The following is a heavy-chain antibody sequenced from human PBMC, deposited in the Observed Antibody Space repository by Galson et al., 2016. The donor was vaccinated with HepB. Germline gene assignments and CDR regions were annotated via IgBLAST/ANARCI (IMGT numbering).Heavy chain of an antibody. D-gene: IGHD1-26*01. CDR1: GGSISSTSYY. J-gene: IGHJ4*02. CDR2: IYYSGNT. Sequence: SETLSLTCTVSGGSISSTSYYWGWIRRPPGKGLEWIGSIYYSGNTYYNPSLKSRVTISVDTSKNQFSLNLSSVTAADTAVYYCARIRVVGARTRPGGRDYWGQGTLVTVSS. V-gene: IGHV4-39*01. CDR3: ARIRVVGARTRPGGRDY.